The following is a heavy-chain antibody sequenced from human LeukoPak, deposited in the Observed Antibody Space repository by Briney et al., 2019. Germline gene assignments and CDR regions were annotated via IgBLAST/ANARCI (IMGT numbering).Heavy chain of an antibody. CDR1: GYTLTELS. CDR2: FDPEDGET. V-gene: IGHV1-24*01. J-gene: IGHJ5*02. CDR3: STDGYRHHLMNWFDP. D-gene: IGHD1-14*01. Sequence: ASVKVSCKVSGYTLTELSMHWVRQAPGKGLEWMGGFDPEDGETIYAQKFQGRVTMTEDTSTDTAYMELSSLRSEDTAVCYWSTDGYRHHLMNWFDPLGQATLVTDSS.